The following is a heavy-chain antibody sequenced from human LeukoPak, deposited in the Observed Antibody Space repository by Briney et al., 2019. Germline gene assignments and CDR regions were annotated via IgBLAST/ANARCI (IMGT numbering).Heavy chain of an antibody. J-gene: IGHJ4*02. CDR3: ATASKNAAERYYYDSSGYYARLDY. V-gene: IGHV1-24*01. CDR1: GYTLTELS. Sequence: ASVKVSCKVSGYTLTELSMHWVRQAPGNGLEWMGGFDPEDGETIYAQKFQGRVTMTEDTSTDTAYMELSSLRSEDTAVYYCATASKNAAERYYYDSSGYYARLDYWGQGTLVTVSS. CDR2: FDPEDGET. D-gene: IGHD3-22*01.